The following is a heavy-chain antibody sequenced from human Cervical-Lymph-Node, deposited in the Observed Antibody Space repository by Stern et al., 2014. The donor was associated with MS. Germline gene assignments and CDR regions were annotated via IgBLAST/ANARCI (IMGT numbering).Heavy chain of an antibody. Sequence: EVQLVESGEGLVQPGGSLRLSCAASGFTFSGYWMSWVRQAPGQGLEWVANITQDGSEKYYGDSMQGRFTISRDNAKNSLYLQMHSLRGEDTAVYYCVMGSRSWFPLYYFDYWGQGTQVTVSS. J-gene: IGHJ4*02. CDR2: ITQDGSEK. V-gene: IGHV3-7*01. CDR1: GFTFSGYW. D-gene: IGHD6-13*01. CDR3: VMGSRSWFPLYYFDY.